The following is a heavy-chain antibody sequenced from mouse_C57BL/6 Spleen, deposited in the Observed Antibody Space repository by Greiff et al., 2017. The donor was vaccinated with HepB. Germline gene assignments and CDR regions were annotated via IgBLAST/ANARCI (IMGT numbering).Heavy chain of an antibody. CDR2: IDPSDSYT. J-gene: IGHJ2*01. CDR3: ARGTPTGTCPDY. Sequence: QVHVKQPGAELVMPGASVKLSCKASGYTFTSYWMHWVKQRPGQGLEWIGEIDPSDSYTNYNQKFKGKSTLTVDKSSSTAYMQLSSLTSEDSAVYYCARGTPTGTCPDYWGQGTTLTVSS. V-gene: IGHV1-69*01. CDR1: GYTFTSYW. D-gene: IGHD4-1*02.